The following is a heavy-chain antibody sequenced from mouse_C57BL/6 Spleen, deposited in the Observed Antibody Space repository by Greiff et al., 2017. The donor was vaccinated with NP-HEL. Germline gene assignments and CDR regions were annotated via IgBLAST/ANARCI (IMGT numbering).Heavy chain of an antibody. CDR2: INPNNGGT. J-gene: IGHJ1*03. CDR3: SRQWRLYYCPYFDD. CDR1: GYTFTDYN. V-gene: IGHV1-22*01. D-gene: IGHD1-1*01. Sequence: EVKLEESGPELVRPGASVKMSCKASGYTFTDYNMNWVKQSHGKSLEWIGYINPNNGGTSYNQKFKGKATLTVNKSSSTAYMELRSLTSEDSAVYYCSRQWRLYYCPYFDDWGTGTTVTVSS.